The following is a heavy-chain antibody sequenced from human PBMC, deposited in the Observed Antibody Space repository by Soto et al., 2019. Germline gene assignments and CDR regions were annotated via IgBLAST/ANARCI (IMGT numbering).Heavy chain of an antibody. J-gene: IGHJ1*01. D-gene: IGHD3-22*01. V-gene: IGHV3-74*01. CDR1: GFTFSSYW. CDR3: ARPPPAYYYDRSGYLLV. CDR2: INSDGSST. Sequence: EVQLVESGGGLVQPGGSLRLSCAASGFTFSSYWMHWVRQAPGKGLVWVSRINSDGSSTSYAVSVKGRFTISRDNAMHTLSLHRNSLRAEATALYYCARPPPAYYYDRSGYLLVWGQGTLVTVSS.